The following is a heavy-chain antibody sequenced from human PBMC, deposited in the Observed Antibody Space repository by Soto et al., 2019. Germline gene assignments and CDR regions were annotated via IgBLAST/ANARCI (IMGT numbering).Heavy chain of an antibody. V-gene: IGHV4-34*01. CDR2: VNHSGST. CDR3: ARAPRGNYGYPSYFDY. CDR1: GVSLSGYY. J-gene: IGHJ4*02. D-gene: IGHD3-10*01. Sequence: PSETLSLTCGVYGVSLSGYYWSWIRQPPGKGLEWIGEVNHSGSTNYNPSLKSRVTISVDTSKNQFSLKLSSVTAADTAVYYCARAPRGNYGYPSYFDYWGQGTLVTVSS.